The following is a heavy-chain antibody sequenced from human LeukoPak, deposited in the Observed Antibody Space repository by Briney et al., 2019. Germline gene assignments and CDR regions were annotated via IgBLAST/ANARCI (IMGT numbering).Heavy chain of an antibody. D-gene: IGHD6-19*01. J-gene: IGHJ6*03. Sequence: PGGSLRLSCAASGFTFTSYSMNWVRQAPGKGLEWVSSISSSSSYIYYADSVKGRFTISRDNAKNTLYLQMNSLRAEDTAVYFCLTRSLIAVRGNSYMDVWGKGTTVSVSS. CDR3: LTRSLIAVRGNSYMDV. V-gene: IGHV3-21*04. CDR1: GFTFTSYS. CDR2: ISSSSSYI.